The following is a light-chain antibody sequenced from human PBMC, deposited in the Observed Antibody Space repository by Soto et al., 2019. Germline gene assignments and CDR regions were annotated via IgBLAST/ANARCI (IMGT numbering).Light chain of an antibody. V-gene: IGLV2-8*01. CDR3: SSYAGGNNFV. CDR1: SSDVGGYNY. J-gene: IGLJ2*01. CDR2: EVI. Sequence: QSALTQPPSASGSPGQSVTISCTGTSSDVGGYNYVSWYQQQPGKAPKLMIYEVIKRHLGVPDRFSGSKSGNTASLPVSGLQAEDDAAYFCSSYAGGNNFVFGGGTKLTVL.